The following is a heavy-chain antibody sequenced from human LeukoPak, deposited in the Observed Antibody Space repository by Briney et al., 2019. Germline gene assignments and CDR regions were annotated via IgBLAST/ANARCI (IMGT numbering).Heavy chain of an antibody. D-gene: IGHD3-16*01. V-gene: IGHV1-2*02. J-gene: IGHJ4*02. CDR1: GYTFTGYY. CDR2: INPNSGDT. CDR3: ATQRGSYLWGTDFDY. Sequence: ASVKVSCKASGYTFTGYYMHWVRQAPGRGLEWMGWINPNSGDTKYAQKFQCRVTMTRDTSISTAYMELSRLRSDDTAVYYCATQRGSYLWGTDFDYWGQGTLVTVSS.